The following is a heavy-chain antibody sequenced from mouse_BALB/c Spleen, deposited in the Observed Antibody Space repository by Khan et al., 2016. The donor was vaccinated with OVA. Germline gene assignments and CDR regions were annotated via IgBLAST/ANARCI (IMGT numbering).Heavy chain of an antibody. D-gene: IGHD1-1*01. CDR3: ASRGLRWDFDY. CDR2: INPSIGYT. V-gene: IGHV1-4*01. CDR1: GYTFGNYG. Sequence: QVQLQQPGAELAKPGASVKMSCKASGYTFGNYGILWVRQRPGQGLEWIGYINPSIGYTENNQNFKDKATLTADKSSSTAYMQLNSLTSEDSEVYYCASRGLRWDFDYWGQGTTLTVSS. J-gene: IGHJ2*01.